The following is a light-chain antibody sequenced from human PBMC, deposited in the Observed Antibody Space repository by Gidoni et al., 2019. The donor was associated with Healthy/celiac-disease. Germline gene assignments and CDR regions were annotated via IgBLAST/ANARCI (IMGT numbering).Light chain of an antibody. Sequence: EIVLTQSPATLSLSPVERATLSCTASQSVSSYLAWYQQKPGQAPRLIIDDASNRATGSPARFSGSGSGTDFTITISSLEPEDFAVYYWQQRSNWPPYTCGQGTKLESK. CDR1: QSVSSY. CDR3: QQRSNWPPYT. V-gene: IGKV3-11*01. J-gene: IGKJ2*01. CDR2: DAS.